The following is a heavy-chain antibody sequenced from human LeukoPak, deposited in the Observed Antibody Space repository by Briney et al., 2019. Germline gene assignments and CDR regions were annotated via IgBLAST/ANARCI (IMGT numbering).Heavy chain of an antibody. CDR1: GGSISSYY. Sequence: PSETLSLTCTVSGGSISSYYWSWVRQPPGKGLEWIGYIYYSGSTNYNPSLKSRVTISVDTSKNQFSLKLSSVTAADTAVYYCASFASNYWGQGTLVTVSS. CDR2: IYYSGST. J-gene: IGHJ4*02. D-gene: IGHD6-6*01. V-gene: IGHV4-59*01. CDR3: ASFASNY.